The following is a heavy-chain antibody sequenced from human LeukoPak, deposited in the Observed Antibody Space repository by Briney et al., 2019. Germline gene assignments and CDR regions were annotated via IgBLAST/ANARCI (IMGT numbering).Heavy chain of an antibody. CDR2: ISGSGGST. Sequence: GGSLRLSCAASGFTFSSYAMSWVRQAPGKGLEWVSAISGSGGSTYYADSVKGRFTISRDNSKNTLYLQMNSLRAEDTAVYYCAKDLSRFNHEQDAFDIWGQGTMVTVSS. V-gene: IGHV3-23*01. CDR1: GFTFSSYA. CDR3: AKDLSRFNHEQDAFDI. D-gene: IGHD1-14*01. J-gene: IGHJ3*02.